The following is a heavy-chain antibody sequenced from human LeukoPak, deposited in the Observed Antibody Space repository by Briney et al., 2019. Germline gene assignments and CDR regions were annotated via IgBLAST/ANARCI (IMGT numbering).Heavy chain of an antibody. CDR1: GGSFSGYY. D-gene: IGHD3-9*01. J-gene: IGHJ5*02. V-gene: IGHV4-34*01. CDR3: ARSHVLRYFDWLHNWFNP. Sequence: SETLSLTSAVYGGSFSGYYWSWIRQPPGKGLEWIGEINHSGSTNYNPSLKSRVTISVDTSKTQFSLKLSSVTAADTAVYYCARSHVLRYFDWLHNWFNPWGQGTLVTVSS. CDR2: INHSGST.